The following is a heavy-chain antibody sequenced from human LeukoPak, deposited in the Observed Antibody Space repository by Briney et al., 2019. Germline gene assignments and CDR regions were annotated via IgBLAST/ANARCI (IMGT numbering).Heavy chain of an antibody. J-gene: IGHJ4*02. CDR1: GGSISSGGYY. D-gene: IGHD5-18*01. CDR2: IYYSGST. CDR3: ARAVEDTAMVNLGYFDY. V-gene: IGHV4-31*03. Sequence: SETLSLTCTVSGGSISSGGYYWSWIRQHPGKGLEWIGYIYYSGSTCYNPSLKSRVTISVDTSKNQFSLKLSSVTAADTAVYYCARAVEDTAMVNLGYFDYWGQGTLVTVSS.